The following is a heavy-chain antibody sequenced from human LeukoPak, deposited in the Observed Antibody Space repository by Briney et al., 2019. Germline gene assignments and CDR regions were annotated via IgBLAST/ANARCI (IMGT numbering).Heavy chain of an antibody. CDR3: ARARYREDSYGYAGGFYYMDV. Sequence: PAETLSLTCSVSGGSISSYYWSWIRQPPGKGLEWIGYISYSGSSNSPPSLKSRVTISVDMFQTQVYLELSSVTAADTAVYYCARARYREDSYGYAGGFYYMDVWGKGTTVTVSS. V-gene: IGHV4-59*01. CDR1: GGSISSYY. CDR2: ISYSGSS. D-gene: IGHD5-18*01. J-gene: IGHJ6*03.